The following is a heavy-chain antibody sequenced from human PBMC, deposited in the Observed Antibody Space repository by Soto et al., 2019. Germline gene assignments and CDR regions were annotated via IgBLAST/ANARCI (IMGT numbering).Heavy chain of an antibody. Sequence: QVQLVRSGAEVKKPGSSVKVSCKASGGTFSSYAISWVRQAPGQGLEWMGGIIPIFGTANYAQKFQGRVTITADESTSTAYMELSSLRSEDTAVYYCARYSYYDFWSGYPLFDYWGQGTLVTVSS. CDR1: GGTFSSYA. D-gene: IGHD3-3*01. J-gene: IGHJ4*02. CDR3: ARYSYYDFWSGYPLFDY. V-gene: IGHV1-69*01. CDR2: IIPIFGTA.